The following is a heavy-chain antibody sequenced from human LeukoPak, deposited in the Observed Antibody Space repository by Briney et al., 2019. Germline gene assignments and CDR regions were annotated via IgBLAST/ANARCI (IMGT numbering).Heavy chain of an antibody. J-gene: IGHJ4*02. CDR3: ARGRARYSSSY. CDR1: GGSISSYY. Sequence: SETLSLTCTVSGGSISSYYWSWIRQPPGKGLEWIGYIYYSGSTNYNPSLKSRVTISVDTSKNQLSLKLSSVTAADTAVYYCARGRARYSSSYWGQGTLVTVSS. D-gene: IGHD6-13*01. V-gene: IGHV4-59*01. CDR2: IYYSGST.